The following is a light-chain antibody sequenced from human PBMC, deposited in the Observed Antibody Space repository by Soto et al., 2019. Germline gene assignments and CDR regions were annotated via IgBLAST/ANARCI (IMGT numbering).Light chain of an antibody. Sequence: DIQMTQSPSSLSASVGDRVTITCRASQNINIYLNWYQQKPGKAPQVLIYAASSLQSGVPSRFTGSGSGTDFTLTISSLQSEDFGTYYCQQYDNIPPGYTFGQGTKLEIK. CDR1: QNINIY. J-gene: IGKJ2*01. CDR2: AAS. V-gene: IGKV1-39*01. CDR3: QQYDNIPPGYT.